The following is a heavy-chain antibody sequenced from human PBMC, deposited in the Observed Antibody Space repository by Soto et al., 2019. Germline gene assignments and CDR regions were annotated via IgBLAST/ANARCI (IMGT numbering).Heavy chain of an antibody. D-gene: IGHD2-15*01. Sequence: SETLSLTCAVYGGSFSGYYWSWIRQPPGKGLEWIGEINHSGSTNYNPSLKSRVTISVDTSKNQFSLKLSSVTAADTAVYYCARDLTRYCSGGSCRHARYGWFDPWGQGTLVTVSS. CDR2: INHSGST. CDR3: ARDLTRYCSGGSCRHARYGWFDP. J-gene: IGHJ5*02. CDR1: GGSFSGYY. V-gene: IGHV4-34*01.